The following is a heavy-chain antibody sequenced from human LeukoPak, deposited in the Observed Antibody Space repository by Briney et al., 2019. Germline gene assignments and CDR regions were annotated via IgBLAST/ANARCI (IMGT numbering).Heavy chain of an antibody. CDR3: ARGGPRYCSSTSCYPPRY. V-gene: IGHV4-59*01. CDR1: GGSISSYY. J-gene: IGHJ4*02. D-gene: IGHD2-2*01. CDR2: IYYSGST. Sequence: SETLSLTCTVSGGSISSYYWSWIRQPPGKGLEWIGYIYYSGSTNYNPSLKSRVTISVDTPKNQSSLKLSSVTAADTAVYYCARGGPRYCSSTSCYPPRYWGQGTLVTVSS.